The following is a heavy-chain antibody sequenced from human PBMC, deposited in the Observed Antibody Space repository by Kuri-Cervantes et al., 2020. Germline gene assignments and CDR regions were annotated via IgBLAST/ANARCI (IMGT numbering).Heavy chain of an antibody. CDR1: GYTFTGYY. J-gene: IGHJ5*02. D-gene: IGHD3-22*01. CDR3: ARDPKRARWVVGLLQLPTGYWFDP. Sequence: GESLKISCKASGYTFTGYYMHWVRQAPGQGLEWMGWINPNSGGTNYAQKFQGRVTMTRDTSISTAYMELSRLRSDDTAVYYCARDPKRARWVVGLLQLPTGYWFDPWGQGTLVTVSS. CDR2: INPNSGGT. V-gene: IGHV1-2*02.